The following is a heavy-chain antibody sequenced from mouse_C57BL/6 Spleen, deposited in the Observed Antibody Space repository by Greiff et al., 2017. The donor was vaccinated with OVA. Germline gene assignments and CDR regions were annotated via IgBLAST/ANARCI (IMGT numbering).Heavy chain of an antibody. V-gene: IGHV1-69*01. D-gene: IGHD1-1*01. J-gene: IGHJ3*01. CDR2: IDPSDSYT. CDR3: ARGGEYYGSFAY. CDR1: GYTFTSYW. Sequence: QVQLQQPGAELVMPGASVKLSCKASGYTFTSYWMHWVKQRPGQGLEWIGEIDPSDSYTNYNQKFKGKSTLTVEKSSSTAYMQLSSLTSEDSAVYYCARGGEYYGSFAYWGQGTLVTVSA.